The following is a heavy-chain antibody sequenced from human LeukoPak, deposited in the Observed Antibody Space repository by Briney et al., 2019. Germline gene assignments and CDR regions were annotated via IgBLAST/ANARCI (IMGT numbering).Heavy chain of an antibody. V-gene: IGHV3-30*02. CDR2: VRNDGSNE. J-gene: IGHJ4*02. CDR1: GFVLSDYG. D-gene: IGHD5-12*01. CDR3: AKESDSGYHSEGPKN. Sequence: GGSLRLSRAASGFVLSDYGMHWVRQAPGKGLEWGAFVRNDGSNEYYVGSVKGRFTIPRDKSKNTLYLQMNNLRAEDTAVYSCAKESDSGYHSEGPKNWGLGTLVTVSS.